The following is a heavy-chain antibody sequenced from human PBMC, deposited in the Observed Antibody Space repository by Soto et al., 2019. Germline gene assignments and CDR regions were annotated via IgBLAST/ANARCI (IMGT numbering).Heavy chain of an antibody. CDR1: GASISSGGYY. V-gene: IGHV4-31*03. CDR3: ARTEWIQLWFDY. J-gene: IGHJ4*02. D-gene: IGHD5-18*01. CDR2: IYYSGIS. Sequence: QVQLLESGPGLVKPSQTLSLICNVSGASISSGGYYWSWIRQRPGGGLEWLGFIYYSGISHYNPSLKSRATISVDRSKNQFSLKLISVTAADTAVYYCARTEWIQLWFDYWGQGALVTVS.